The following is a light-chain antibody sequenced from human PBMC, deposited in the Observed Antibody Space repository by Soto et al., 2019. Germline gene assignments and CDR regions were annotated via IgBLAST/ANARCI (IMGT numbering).Light chain of an antibody. CDR2: EVT. Sequence: QSALTQPASVSGSPGQSITISCTGTSSDVGGYNYVSWYQQHPGKAPKLMIYEVTNRPSGVSNRFSGSKSGNTASLTISGLQAEDEADYHCSSYTSSSTLYVVGTGTKVTVL. CDR3: SSYTSSSTLYV. V-gene: IGLV2-14*01. J-gene: IGLJ1*01. CDR1: SSDVGGYNY.